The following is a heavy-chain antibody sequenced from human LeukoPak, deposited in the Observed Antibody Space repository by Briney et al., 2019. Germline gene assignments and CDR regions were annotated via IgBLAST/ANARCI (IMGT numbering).Heavy chain of an antibody. CDR3: ARDDSSSWYHNY. CDR1: GGSISSYY. CDR2: IYTSGTT. Sequence: SETLSLTCTVSGGSISSYYCSWIRQPAGKGLEWIGRIYTSGTTTYNPSLKSRVTMSVDTSKNQFPLKLSSVTAADTAVYYCARDDSSSWYHNYWGQGTLVTVSS. D-gene: IGHD6-13*01. J-gene: IGHJ4*02. V-gene: IGHV4-4*07.